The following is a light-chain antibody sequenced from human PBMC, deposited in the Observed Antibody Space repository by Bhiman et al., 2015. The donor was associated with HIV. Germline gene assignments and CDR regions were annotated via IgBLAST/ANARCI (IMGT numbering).Light chain of an antibody. CDR3: RAWDNSQYV. CDR1: KLGEQY. CDR2: QDS. Sequence: YELTQPPSVSVYPGQTASITCSGDKLGEQYVCWYQQKPGQSPVLLMYQDSKRPSGIPERFSGSNSGNTTTLTISGTQAMDEADYYCRAWDNSQYVFGPGTKVTVL. V-gene: IGLV3-1*01. J-gene: IGLJ1*01.